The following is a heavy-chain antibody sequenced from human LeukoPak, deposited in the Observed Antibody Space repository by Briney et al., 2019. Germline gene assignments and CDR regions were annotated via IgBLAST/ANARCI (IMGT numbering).Heavy chain of an antibody. CDR1: GIAVTTNY. D-gene: IGHD3-22*01. Sequence: GGSLRLSCAASGIAVTTNYMSCVRQAPGKGLEGVSFISLGGGTHNEDSVKGRFTISRDYSMNTLYLEMNSLRVEDTAIYYCASPSNNSRYAFDYWGQGTLVTVSS. CDR3: ASPSNNSRYAFDY. J-gene: IGHJ4*02. V-gene: IGHV3-53*01. CDR2: ISLGGGT.